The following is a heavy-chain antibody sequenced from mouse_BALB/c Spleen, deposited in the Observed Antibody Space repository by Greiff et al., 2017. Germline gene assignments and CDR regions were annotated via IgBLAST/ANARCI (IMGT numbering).Heavy chain of an antibody. Sequence: EVHLVESGGGLVQPGGSRKLSCAASGFTFSSFGMHWVRQAPEKGLEWVAYISSGSSTIYYADTVKGRFTISRDNPKNTLFLRMTSLRSEDTAMYYGARSYVGAMDYWGQGTSVTVSS. V-gene: IGHV5-17*02. CDR3: ARSYVGAMDY. J-gene: IGHJ4*01. CDR2: ISSGSSTI. CDR1: GFTFSSFG. D-gene: IGHD6-5*01.